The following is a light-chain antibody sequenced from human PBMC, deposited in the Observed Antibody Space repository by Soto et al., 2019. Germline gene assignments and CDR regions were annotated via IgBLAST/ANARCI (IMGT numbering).Light chain of an antibody. Sequence: QSVLPQPPSASGTPGQRVTISCSGSSSKIGSNYVYWYQQLPGTAPKLLIYRNNQRPSGVPDRFSGSKSGTSASLAISGLRSEDEADYYCAAWEDSLSGVVFGGGTKLTVL. CDR2: RNN. CDR1: SSKIGSNY. CDR3: AAWEDSLSGVV. V-gene: IGLV1-47*01. J-gene: IGLJ2*01.